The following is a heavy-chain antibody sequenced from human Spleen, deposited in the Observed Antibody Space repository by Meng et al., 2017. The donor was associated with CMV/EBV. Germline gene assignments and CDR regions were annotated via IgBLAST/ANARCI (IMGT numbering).Heavy chain of an antibody. J-gene: IGHJ6*02. V-gene: IGHV3-30-3*01. D-gene: IGHD4-17*01. Sequence: GESLKISCAASGFTFSSYAMHWVRQAPGKGLEWVAVISYDGSNTYYADSVKGRFTFSRDNSKKTLYLQMNSLRAEDTAVYYCARATGRHYYGMDVWGQGTTVTVSS. CDR1: GFTFSSYA. CDR2: ISYDGSNT. CDR3: ARATGRHYYGMDV.